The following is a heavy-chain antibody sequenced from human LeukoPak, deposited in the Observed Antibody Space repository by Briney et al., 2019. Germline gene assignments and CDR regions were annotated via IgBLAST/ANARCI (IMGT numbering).Heavy chain of an antibody. D-gene: IGHD1-20*01. Sequence: GSSVKVSCKASGGTFSSYAISWVRQAPGQGLEWMGKIIPIFGTANYAQKFQGRVTITADKSTNTAYMELSSLRSEDTAVYYCAREITGTQRAFDYWGQGTLVTVSS. J-gene: IGHJ4*02. CDR1: GGTFSSYA. CDR3: AREITGTQRAFDY. CDR2: IIPIFGTA. V-gene: IGHV1-69*06.